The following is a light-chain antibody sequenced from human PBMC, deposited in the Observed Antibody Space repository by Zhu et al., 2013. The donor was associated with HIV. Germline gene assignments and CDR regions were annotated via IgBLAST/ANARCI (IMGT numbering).Light chain of an antibody. CDR2: ETS. J-gene: IGKJ2*02. CDR3: QYYSLYSST. CDR1: QSIGKW. Sequence: IQLTQSPSSLSASVGDRVTITCRASQSIGKWLAWYQQKAGKSPDLLIYETSKLESGVPSRFSGSGYGTEFTLTITSLTPDDFATYYCQYYSLYSSTFGQGTRLDIK. V-gene: IGKV1-5*03.